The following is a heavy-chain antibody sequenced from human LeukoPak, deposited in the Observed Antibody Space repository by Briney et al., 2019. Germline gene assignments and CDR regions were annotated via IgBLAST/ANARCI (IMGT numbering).Heavy chain of an antibody. CDR1: GFTVSSNY. D-gene: IGHD4-17*01. CDR2: TYSNGRT. CDR3: ARIPGAKDAFDI. V-gene: IGHV3-66*03. Sequence: GGSLRLSCAASGFTVSSNYMSWVRQAPGKGLEWVSVTYSNGRTYYADSVKGRFTISRDNSKNTLFLQMGSLRAEDMAVYYCARIPGAKDAFDIWGQGTMVTVSS. J-gene: IGHJ3*02.